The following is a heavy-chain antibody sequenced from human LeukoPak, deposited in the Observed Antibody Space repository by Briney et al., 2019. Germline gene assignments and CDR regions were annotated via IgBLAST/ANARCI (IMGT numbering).Heavy chain of an antibody. CDR3: ARSVPGGSGWMGSIEY. V-gene: IGHV3-13*01. Sequence: GGSLRLSCAASGFTFSRYDMHWVRQSTGKGLEWVSGIGTAGDTFYLGSVKGRFTISRENAKNSLYLQMNGLRVGDTAVYYCARSVPGGSGWMGSIEYWGQGTLVTVPS. J-gene: IGHJ4*02. D-gene: IGHD6-19*01. CDR1: GFTFSRYD. CDR2: IGTAGDT.